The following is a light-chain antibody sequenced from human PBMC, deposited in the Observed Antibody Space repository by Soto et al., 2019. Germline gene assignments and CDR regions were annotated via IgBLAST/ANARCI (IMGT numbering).Light chain of an antibody. CDR3: QQFNNYIT. CDR1: QSLLHSNGYNY. V-gene: IGKV2-28*01. CDR2: DAS. Sequence: DMVVTQSPLTLPVTPGETASISCRSSQSLLHSNGYNYLDWYLQKPGKAPKLLIYDASSLESGVPSRFSGSGSGTDFTLTISSLQPEDFATYYCQQFNNYITFGQGTRLEIK. J-gene: IGKJ5*01.